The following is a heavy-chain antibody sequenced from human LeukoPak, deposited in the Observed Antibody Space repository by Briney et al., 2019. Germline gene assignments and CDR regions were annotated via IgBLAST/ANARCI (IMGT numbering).Heavy chain of an antibody. CDR2: IRHNASAT. CDR3: ARGGTTFEH. D-gene: IGHD1-1*01. V-gene: IGHV3-30*02. J-gene: IGHJ4*02. CDR1: QFKFSSYG. Sequence: GGSLRLSCAASQFKFSSYGMHWVRQAPGKGLEWVAFIRHNASATSYADSVKGRFTISRDNAKNSLYLQMNSLRVDDTAVYYCARGGTTFEHWGQGTLVTVSS.